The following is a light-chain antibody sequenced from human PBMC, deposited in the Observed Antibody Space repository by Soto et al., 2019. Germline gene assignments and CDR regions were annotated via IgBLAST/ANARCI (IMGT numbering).Light chain of an antibody. Sequence: EIVLTQSPATLSLSPGESATLSCRASQSVSYFLAWFQQRPGQAPRLLIYDTSKRSTGIPARFSGNGSETDFTLTISSLEPDDFAVYYCQQRSIWPLTFGQGTRLDIK. J-gene: IGKJ5*01. CDR3: QQRSIWPLT. CDR2: DTS. V-gene: IGKV3-11*01. CDR1: QSVSYF.